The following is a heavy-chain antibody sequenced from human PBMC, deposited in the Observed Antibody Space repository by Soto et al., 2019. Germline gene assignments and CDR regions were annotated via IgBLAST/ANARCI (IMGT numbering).Heavy chain of an antibody. CDR3: ATRITRFYYMNV. V-gene: IGHV4-34*01. J-gene: IGHJ6*03. CDR1: GGSFSDNY. CDR2: INHGGST. D-gene: IGHD3-3*01. Sequence: QVQLQQWGAGLWKPSETLSLTCAVYGGSFSDNYWSWIRQSPGKGLEWIGEINHGGSTNYNPSLKSRITISVDTSQTQFSLTLTSVTAADTAVYYCATRITRFYYMNVWGKGTTVTVSS.